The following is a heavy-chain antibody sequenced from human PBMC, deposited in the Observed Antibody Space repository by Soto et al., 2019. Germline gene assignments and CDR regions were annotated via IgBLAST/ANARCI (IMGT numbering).Heavy chain of an antibody. J-gene: IGHJ5*02. D-gene: IGHD3-9*01. Sequence: QLQLQESGSGLVKPSQTLSLTCAVSGGSISSGGYSWSWIRQPPGKALEWIGYIYQSGSTYYYPSLKSRGTISVDRSKNQLSLKLSSVTAADTAVYYCARVDYDILTGSRNWFDPWGQGTLVTVSS. CDR1: GGSISSGGYS. V-gene: IGHV4-30-2*01. CDR3: ARVDYDILTGSRNWFDP. CDR2: IYQSGST.